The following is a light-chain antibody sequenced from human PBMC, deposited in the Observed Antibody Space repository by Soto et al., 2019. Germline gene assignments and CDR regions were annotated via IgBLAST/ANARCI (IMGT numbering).Light chain of an antibody. J-gene: IGKJ1*01. CDR3: QQYGSSPQWT. CDR2: GAS. CDR1: QSVSSSY. Sequence: SVWTQPPGTLSLAPGERATLSCRASQSVSSSYLAWYQQKPGQAPRLLIYGASSRATGIPDRFSGSGSGTDFTLTISRLEPEDFAVYYCQQYGSSPQWTFGQGTKVDIK. V-gene: IGKV3-20*01.